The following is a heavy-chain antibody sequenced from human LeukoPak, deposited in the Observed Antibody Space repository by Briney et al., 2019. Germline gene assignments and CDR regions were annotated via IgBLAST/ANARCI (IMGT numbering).Heavy chain of an antibody. CDR1: GYTFTGYY. CDR3: ARSGHRRYYYASGPDY. D-gene: IGHD3-10*01. V-gene: IGHV1-46*01. J-gene: IGHJ4*02. Sequence: ASVKVSCKASGYTFTGYYMHWVRQAPGQGLEWIGIINPSGDNTWYAQKLQGRVTMTTDTSTNTAFMELRSLRSDDTAVYYCARSGHRRYYYASGPDYWGQGTLVTVSS. CDR2: INPSGDNT.